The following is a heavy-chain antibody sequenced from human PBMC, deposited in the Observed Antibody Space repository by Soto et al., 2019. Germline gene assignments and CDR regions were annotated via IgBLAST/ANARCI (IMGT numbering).Heavy chain of an antibody. CDR2: VDATGTT. Sequence: HVQMQESGPGVVKPSETLSISCSVSGVSISKFYWNWIRKTAGKGLEWMGRVDATGTTGYNPSLRSRVNMSVDISKKTLSLRLTSVTASDTGVYYCVRDGTKTLRDWFDPWGQGKLSTVSS. CDR1: GVSISKFY. D-gene: IGHD1-1*01. J-gene: IGHJ5*02. CDR3: VRDGTKTLRDWFDP. V-gene: IGHV4-4*07.